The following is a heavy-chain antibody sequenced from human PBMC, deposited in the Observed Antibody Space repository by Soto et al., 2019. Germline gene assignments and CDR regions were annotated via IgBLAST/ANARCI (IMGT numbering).Heavy chain of an antibody. CDR2: IYSGGST. Sequence: GGSLRLSCAASGFTVSSNYMSWVRQAPGKGLEWVSVIYSGGSTYYADSVKGRFTISRDNSKNTLYLQMNSLRAEDTAVYYCARDRYCSSTSCGELFRWGQGTLVTVSS. D-gene: IGHD2-2*01. V-gene: IGHV3-66*01. CDR3: ARDRYCSSTSCGELFR. CDR1: GFTVSSNY. J-gene: IGHJ4*02.